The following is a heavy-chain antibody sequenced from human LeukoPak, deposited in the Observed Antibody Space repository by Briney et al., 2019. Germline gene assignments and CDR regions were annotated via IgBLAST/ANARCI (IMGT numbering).Heavy chain of an antibody. V-gene: IGHV3-7*03. CDR3: ARSLEKYYDMDV. Sequence: GGSLRLSCAASGFTFSTYWMNWVRQAPGKGLEWVANIKQDGSGKYYVDSVKGRFSISRDNAENSLYLQMHSLRAEDTALYYCARSLEKYYDMDVWGKGTTVTVSS. D-gene: IGHD5-24*01. CDR1: GFTFSTYW. CDR2: IKQDGSGK. J-gene: IGHJ6*04.